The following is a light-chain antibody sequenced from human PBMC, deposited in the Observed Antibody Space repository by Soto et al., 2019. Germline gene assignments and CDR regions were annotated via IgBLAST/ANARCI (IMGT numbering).Light chain of an antibody. CDR3: HQYGSSPIT. CDR1: QGISSW. V-gene: IGKV1-12*01. Sequence: DIQMTQSPSSVSASVGDRVTITCRASQGISSWLAWYQQKPGKAPNLLIYNASSLQSGVPSRFSGSGSGTDFTLTISRLEPEDFAVYYCHQYGSSPITFGHGTRLEIK. CDR2: NAS. J-gene: IGKJ5*01.